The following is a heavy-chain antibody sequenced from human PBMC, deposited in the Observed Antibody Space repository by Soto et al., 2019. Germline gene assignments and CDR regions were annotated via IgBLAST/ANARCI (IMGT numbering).Heavy chain of an antibody. D-gene: IGHD3-22*01. V-gene: IGHV3-21*01. Sequence: EVQLVESGGGLVKPGGSLRLSCAASGFSFTTYSMNWVRQAPGKGLEWVSSISSSGSYIYYADSVKGRFTISRDNAKNSLYLQMNSLRAEDTAVYYCARDLTYYCDSTGYYLDYWGQGTLVTVSS. CDR1: GFSFTTYS. J-gene: IGHJ4*02. CDR2: ISSSGSYI. CDR3: ARDLTYYCDSTGYYLDY.